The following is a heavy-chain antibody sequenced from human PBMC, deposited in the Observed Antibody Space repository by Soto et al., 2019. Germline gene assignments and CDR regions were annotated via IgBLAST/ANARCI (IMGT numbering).Heavy chain of an antibody. Sequence: TLSLTCTVSGDSISSGDYYWNWIRQPPGKGLEWIGYIFYSGSTYYNPSLKSRLTISLDTSKNQFSLNLNSVTAADTAVYYCARDGGPREFTYGVIDSWGQGNLVIV. J-gene: IGHJ4*02. CDR1: GDSISSGDYY. CDR3: ARDGGPREFTYGVIDS. CDR2: IFYSGST. D-gene: IGHD2-15*01. V-gene: IGHV4-30-4*01.